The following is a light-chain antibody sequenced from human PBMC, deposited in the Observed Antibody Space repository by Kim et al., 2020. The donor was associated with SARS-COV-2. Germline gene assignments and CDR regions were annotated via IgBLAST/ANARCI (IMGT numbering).Light chain of an antibody. CDR2: RDN. CDR1: KVVDKY. V-gene: IGLV3-1*01. CDR3: QALDSSIDV. J-gene: IGLJ1*01. Sequence: VSPERTSSITCWRDKVVDKYASWNQQKPGQSPVVVILRDNRRPSGIPGRFSGSNAGNTATLTISGTQAMDEAVYYCQALDSSIDVLATGTKFTVL.